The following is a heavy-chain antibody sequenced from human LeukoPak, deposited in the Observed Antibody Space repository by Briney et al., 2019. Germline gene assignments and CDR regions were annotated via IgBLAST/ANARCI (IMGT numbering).Heavy chain of an antibody. Sequence: GGSLRLSCAASGFTVSSNYMSWVRQAPGKGLEWVSVIYSGGTTYYADSVKGRFTISRDNAKNSLYLQMNSLRAEDTAVYYCARGAAAAPPGDWSFDIWGQGTMVTVSS. V-gene: IGHV3-66*01. D-gene: IGHD6-13*01. CDR2: IYSGGTT. J-gene: IGHJ3*02. CDR1: GFTVSSNY. CDR3: ARGAAAAPPGDWSFDI.